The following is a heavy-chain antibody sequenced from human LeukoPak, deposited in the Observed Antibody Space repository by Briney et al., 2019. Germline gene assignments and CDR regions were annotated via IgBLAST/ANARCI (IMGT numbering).Heavy chain of an antibody. CDR2: IRYDGSNK. CDR3: ANEGSGYGPYYFDY. V-gene: IGHV3-30*02. Sequence: PGGSLRLSCAASGFTFSSYGMHWVRQAPGKGLEWVAFIRYDGSNKYYADSVKGRFTISRDNSKNTLYLQMNSLRAEDTAVYYCANEGSGYGPYYFDYWGQGTLVTVSS. CDR1: GFTFSSYG. J-gene: IGHJ4*02. D-gene: IGHD5-12*01.